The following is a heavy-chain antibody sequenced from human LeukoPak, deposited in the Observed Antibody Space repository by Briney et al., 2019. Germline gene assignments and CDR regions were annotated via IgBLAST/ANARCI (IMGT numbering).Heavy chain of an antibody. D-gene: IGHD6-13*01. CDR3: AREGSTSWNNYYYYYMDV. CDR1: GCTFSRYA. Sequence: GSSLRVCCKAAGCTFSRYAISWVRQAPGQGLEWMGGIIPIFGTANYAQTFQRRVTITSDESTSTAYMDLSSMRSEDTPGYYVAREGSTSWNNYYYYYMDVWGKGTTVTVSS. CDR2: IIPIFGTA. J-gene: IGHJ6*03. V-gene: IGHV1-69*01.